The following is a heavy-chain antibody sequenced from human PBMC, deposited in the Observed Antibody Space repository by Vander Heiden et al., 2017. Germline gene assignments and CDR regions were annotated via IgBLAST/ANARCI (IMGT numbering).Heavy chain of an antibody. V-gene: IGHV3-64D*06. J-gene: IGHJ4*02. CDR3: VRDGDSPETDY. CDR1: TFTFSDYA. CDR2: VSSRGTNT. Sequence: EVQLVESGGGLVRPGGSLSLSCSASTFTFSDYAMHWVRQAPGKGLEYGSAVSSRGTNTYNADSVKDRFNISRDNSKNTVYLHMSSLRPDDTAMYYCVRDGDSPETDYWGQGTLVTVSS. D-gene: IGHD2-21*01.